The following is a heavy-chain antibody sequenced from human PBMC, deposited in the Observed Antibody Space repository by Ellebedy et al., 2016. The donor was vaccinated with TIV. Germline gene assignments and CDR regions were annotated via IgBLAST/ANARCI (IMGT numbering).Heavy chain of an antibody. D-gene: IGHD2-15*01. Sequence: ASVKVSSKASGGTFSSYAISWVRQAPGQGLEWMGRVIPILGIANYAQKLQGRVTMTEDTSTDTAYMELSSLRSEDTAVYYCATSPSPHCSGGSCYSKLPDYWGQGTLVTVSS. CDR1: GGTFSSYA. CDR3: ATSPSPHCSGGSCYSKLPDY. V-gene: IGHV1-69*04. CDR2: VIPILGIA. J-gene: IGHJ4*02.